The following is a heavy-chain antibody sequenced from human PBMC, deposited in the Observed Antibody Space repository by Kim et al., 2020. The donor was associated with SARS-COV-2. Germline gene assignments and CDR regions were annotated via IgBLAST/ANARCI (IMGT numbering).Heavy chain of an antibody. CDR2: ISYDGSNK. V-gene: IGHV3-30*18. CDR1: GFTFSSYG. D-gene: IGHD6-13*01. J-gene: IGHJ6*02. CDR3: AKDYNPARYSSSPYYYGMDV. Sequence: GGSLRLSCAASGFTFSSYGMHWVRQAPGKGLEWVAVISYDGSNKYYADSVKGRFTISRDNSKNTLYLQMNSLRAEDTAVYYCAKDYNPARYSSSPYYYGMDVWGQGTTVTVSS.